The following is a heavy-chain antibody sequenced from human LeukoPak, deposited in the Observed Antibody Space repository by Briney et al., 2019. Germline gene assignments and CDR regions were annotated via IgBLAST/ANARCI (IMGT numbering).Heavy chain of an antibody. J-gene: IGHJ4*02. CDR1: GGSIGSGYY. CDR3: TRDIGDFVSDF. Sequence: PSETLSLTCTVSGGSIGSGYYWAWIRQPPGKGLEWIGSIHYGGTTHYNPSLQSRVTKSADTSKNQFALDLRSVTAADTAVYYCTRDIGDFVSDFWGQGTLVTVSS. D-gene: IGHD2-21*02. CDR2: IHYGGTT. V-gene: IGHV4-39*02.